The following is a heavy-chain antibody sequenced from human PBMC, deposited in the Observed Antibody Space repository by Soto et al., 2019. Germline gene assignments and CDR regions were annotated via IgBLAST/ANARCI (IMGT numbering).Heavy chain of an antibody. Sequence: SSETLSLTCAVSGGSISSGGYSWSWIRQPPGKGLEWIGYIYHSGSTYYNPSLKSRVTISVDRSKNQFSLKLSSVTAADTAVYYCARERARSSSGGYNWFDPWGQGTLVTVSS. CDR1: GGSISSGGYS. V-gene: IGHV4-30-2*01. CDR2: IYHSGST. J-gene: IGHJ5*02. CDR3: ARERARSSSGGYNWFDP. D-gene: IGHD6-13*01.